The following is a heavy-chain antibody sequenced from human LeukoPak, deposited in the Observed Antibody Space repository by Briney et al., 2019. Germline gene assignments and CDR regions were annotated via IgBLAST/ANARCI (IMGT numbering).Heavy chain of an antibody. Sequence: SGPTLVKPTQTLTLTCTFSGFSLSTSGVGVGWIRQPPGKALECLALIYWDDDKRYSPSLKSRLTITKDTSKNQVVLTMTNVDPVDTATYYCAHGYGSGRWFDPWGQGTLVTVSS. CDR2: IYWDDDK. CDR3: AHGYGSGRWFDP. CDR1: GFSLSTSGVG. V-gene: IGHV2-5*02. D-gene: IGHD3-10*01. J-gene: IGHJ5*02.